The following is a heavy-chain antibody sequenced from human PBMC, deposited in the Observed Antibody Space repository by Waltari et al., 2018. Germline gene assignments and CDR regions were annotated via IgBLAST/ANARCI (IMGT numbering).Heavy chain of an antibody. J-gene: IGHJ2*01. CDR3: AKDPGDLLPNWYFDL. CDR2: ISGSGGST. D-gene: IGHD4-17*01. V-gene: IGHV3-23*01. Sequence: EVQLLESVGGLVQPGGSLRLSCAASGFTFSSYAMTWLRQAPGKGLEWVSAISGSGGSTYYADSVKGRFTISRDNSKNTLYLQMNSLRAEDTAVYYCAKDPGDLLPNWYFDLWGRGTLVTVSS. CDR1: GFTFSSYA.